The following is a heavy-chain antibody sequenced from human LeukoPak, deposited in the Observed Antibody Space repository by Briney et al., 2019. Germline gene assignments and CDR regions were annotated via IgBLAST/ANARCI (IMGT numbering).Heavy chain of an antibody. Sequence: ASVKVSCKASGYTFTGYYMHWVRQAPGRGLGWMGRINPNSGGTNYAQKFHGRVTMTRDTSISTAYMELSRLRSDDTAVYYCAKYGDRSDYWGQGTLVTVSS. D-gene: IGHD4-17*01. CDR1: GYTFTGYY. V-gene: IGHV1-2*06. CDR3: AKYGDRSDY. CDR2: INPNSGGT. J-gene: IGHJ4*02.